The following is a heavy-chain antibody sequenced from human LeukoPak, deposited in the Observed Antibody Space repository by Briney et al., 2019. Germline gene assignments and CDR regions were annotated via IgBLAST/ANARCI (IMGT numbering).Heavy chain of an antibody. CDR2: INPSGGST. Sequence: GASVKVSCKTSGYTFTSYYMHWVRQAPGLGLEWMGLINPSGGSTTYAQKFQGRVTITRDTSASTAYMELSSLRSEDTAVYYCARGLYSAAGSDYWGQGTLVTVSS. D-gene: IGHD6-13*01. J-gene: IGHJ4*02. V-gene: IGHV1-46*01. CDR1: GYTFTSYY. CDR3: ARGLYSAAGSDY.